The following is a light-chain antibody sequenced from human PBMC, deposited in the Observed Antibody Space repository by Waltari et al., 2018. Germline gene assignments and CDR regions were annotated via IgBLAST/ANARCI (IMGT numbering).Light chain of an antibody. CDR2: DAT. CDR1: QSVSSY. Sequence: EIVLTQSPATLSLSPGERATLPCRASQSVSSYLAWYQQKPGQAPRLLIYDATNRATGIPARFSGSGSGTTFTLTISSLEPEDFAVYYCQQRSNWPHTFGQGTRLEIK. V-gene: IGKV3-11*01. CDR3: QQRSNWPHT. J-gene: IGKJ5*01.